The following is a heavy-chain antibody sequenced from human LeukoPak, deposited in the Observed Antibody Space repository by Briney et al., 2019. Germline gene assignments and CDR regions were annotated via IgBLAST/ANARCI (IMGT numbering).Heavy chain of an antibody. V-gene: IGHV1-2*06. CDR1: GYTFTGYY. CDR3: ARDLSSTANWEFDY. Sequence: ASVKVSCKASGYTFTGYYMHWVRQAPGQGLEWMGRINPNSGDTAYGQNFQGRVTMTRDTSISTAYMELSGLTSDDTAVYYCARDLSSTANWEFDYWGQGTLVTVSS. D-gene: IGHD7-27*01. J-gene: IGHJ4*02. CDR2: INPNSGDT.